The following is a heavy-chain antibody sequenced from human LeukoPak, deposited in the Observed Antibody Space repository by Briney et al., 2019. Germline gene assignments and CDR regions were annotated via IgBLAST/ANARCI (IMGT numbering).Heavy chain of an antibody. CDR2: IYYSGST. J-gene: IGHJ3*02. CDR3: ARDLSVYSGAFDI. CDR1: GGSISSGGYY. Sequence: SETLSLTCTVSGGSISSGGYYWSWIRQHPGKGLEWIGYIYYSGSTYYNPSLKSRVTISVDTSKNQFSLKLSSVTAADTAVYYCARDLSVYSGAFDIWGQGTMVTVSS. V-gene: IGHV4-31*03. D-gene: IGHD2-8*01.